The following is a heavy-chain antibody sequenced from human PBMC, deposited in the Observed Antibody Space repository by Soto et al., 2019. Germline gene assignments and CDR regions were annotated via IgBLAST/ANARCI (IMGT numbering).Heavy chain of an antibody. D-gene: IGHD2-8*01. CDR1: GFTYSEYS. Sequence: GGSLRLSCAASGFTYSEYSMSWVRQAPGKGLEWVSSISSRSSYIYYADSVKGRFTISRDNAQNSLYLQLNSLTDEDTAVYYCMKRGSNCEVDSDYWGRGTLVPVSP. J-gene: IGHJ4*02. V-gene: IGHV3-21*01. CDR2: ISSRSSYI. CDR3: MKRGSNCEVDSDY.